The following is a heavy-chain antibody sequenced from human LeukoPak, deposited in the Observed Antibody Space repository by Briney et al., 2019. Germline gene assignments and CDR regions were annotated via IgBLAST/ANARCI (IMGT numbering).Heavy chain of an antibody. CDR2: IIPIFGTA. CDR3: ARFYGDYSIVDY. V-gene: IGHV1-69*06. Sequence: SVKVSCKASGGTFSSYAISWVRQAPGQGLEWMGGIIPIFGTANYAQKFQGRVTITADKSTSTAYMELSSLRSEDTAVYYCARFYGDYSIVDYWGQGTLVTVSS. J-gene: IGHJ4*02. D-gene: IGHD4-17*01. CDR1: GGTFSSYA.